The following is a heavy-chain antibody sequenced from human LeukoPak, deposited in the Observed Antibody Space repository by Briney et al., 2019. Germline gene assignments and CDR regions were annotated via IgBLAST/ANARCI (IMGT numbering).Heavy chain of an antibody. CDR1: GSTVNSNY. CDR3: ARGYLIDY. CDR2: VYSGDRT. D-gene: IGHD1-26*01. Sequence: PGGSLRLSCAASGSTVNSNYMSWVRQAPGKGLEWVSVVYSGDRTYYADSVKGRFTISRDDSTNTLYLLMNSLRAEDTAVYYCARGYLIDYGGQGTLVTVSS. V-gene: IGHV3-66*01. J-gene: IGHJ4*02.